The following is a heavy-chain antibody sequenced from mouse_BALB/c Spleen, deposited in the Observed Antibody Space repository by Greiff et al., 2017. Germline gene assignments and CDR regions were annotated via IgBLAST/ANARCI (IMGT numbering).Heavy chain of an antibody. D-gene: IGHD3-2*02. CDR1: GYSITSDYA. Sequence: EVKLQESGPGLVKPSQSLSLTCTVTGYSITSDYAWNWIRQFPGNKLEWMGYISYSGSTSYNPSLKSRISITRDTSKNQFFLQLNSVTTEDTATYYCARRFRMDYWGQGTSVTVSS. CDR3: ARRFRMDY. J-gene: IGHJ4*01. V-gene: IGHV3-2*02. CDR2: ISYSGST.